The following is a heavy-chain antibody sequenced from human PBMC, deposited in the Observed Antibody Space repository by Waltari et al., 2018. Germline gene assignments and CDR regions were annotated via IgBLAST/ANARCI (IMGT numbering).Heavy chain of an antibody. CDR2: ISGSGGST. CDR1: GFTFSSYA. Sequence: EVQLLESGGGLVQPGGSLRLSCAASGFTFSSYAMRWVRRAPGKGLEWVSAISGSGGSTYYADSVKGRFTISRDNSKNTLYLQMNSLRAEDTAVYYCAKDGAVLEAYYYYMDVWGKGTTVTVSS. J-gene: IGHJ6*03. D-gene: IGHD1-1*01. CDR3: AKDGAVLEAYYYYMDV. V-gene: IGHV3-23*01.